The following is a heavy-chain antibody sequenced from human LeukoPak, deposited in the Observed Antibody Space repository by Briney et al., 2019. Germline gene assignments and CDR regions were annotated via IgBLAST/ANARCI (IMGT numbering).Heavy chain of an antibody. V-gene: IGHV4-59*01. Sequence: PSETLSLTCTVSGGSISSYYWSWIRQPPGKGLEWIGYIYYSGSTSYNPSIKSRVTISVDTSKNQFSLTLTSVTAADTAVYYCARSGSTAFDYWGQGTLVTVSS. CDR1: GGSISSYY. CDR2: IYYSGST. J-gene: IGHJ4*02. CDR3: ARSGSTAFDY. D-gene: IGHD1-26*01.